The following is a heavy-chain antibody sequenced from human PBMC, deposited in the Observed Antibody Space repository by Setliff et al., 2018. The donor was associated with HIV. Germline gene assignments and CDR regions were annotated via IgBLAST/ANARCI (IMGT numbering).Heavy chain of an antibody. CDR2: IWYDGSNK. CDR1: GFTFSSYG. Sequence: GGSLRLSCAASGFTFSSYGMHWVRQAPGKGLEWVAVIWYDGSNKYYADSVRGRFTISRDNSKNTLYLQMNSLRAEDTAVYYCAKTPSSGWYSLYLDYWGQGTLVTVSS. V-gene: IGHV3-33*06. D-gene: IGHD6-19*01. CDR3: AKTPSSGWYSLYLDY. J-gene: IGHJ4*02.